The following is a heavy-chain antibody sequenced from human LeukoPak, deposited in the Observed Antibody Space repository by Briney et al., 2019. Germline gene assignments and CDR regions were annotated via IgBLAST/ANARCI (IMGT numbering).Heavy chain of an antibody. J-gene: IGHJ4*02. Sequence: KPGGSLRLSCAASGFTFSSYSMNWVRQAPGKGLEGVSSISSSSSYIYYADSVKGRFTISRDNAKNSLYLQMNSLRAEDTAVYYCARDAADLDTMVRGVIELYYFDYWGQGTLVTVSS. V-gene: IGHV3-21*01. CDR3: ARDAADLDTMVRGVIELYYFDY. D-gene: IGHD3-10*01. CDR2: ISSSSSYI. CDR1: GFTFSSYS.